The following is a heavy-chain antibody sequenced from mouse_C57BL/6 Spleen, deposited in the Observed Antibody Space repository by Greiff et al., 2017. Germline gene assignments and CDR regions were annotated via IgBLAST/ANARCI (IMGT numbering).Heavy chain of an antibody. CDR1: GYTFTDYY. D-gene: IGHD2-4*01. CDR2: IYPGSGNT. Sequence: QVQLQQSGAELVRPGASVKLSCKASGYTFTDYYINWVKQRPGQGLEWIARIYPGSGNTYYNEKFKGKATLTAEKSSSTAYMQLSSLTSEDSAVYFCARDHDYDEGRLFAYWGQGTLVTVSA. J-gene: IGHJ3*01. CDR3: ARDHDYDEGRLFAY. V-gene: IGHV1-76*01.